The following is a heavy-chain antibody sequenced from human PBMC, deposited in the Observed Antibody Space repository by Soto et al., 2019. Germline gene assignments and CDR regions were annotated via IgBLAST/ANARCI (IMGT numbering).Heavy chain of an antibody. CDR1: GGTFSRYS. V-gene: IGHV1-69*01. CDR2: IIPIFGTA. Sequence: QVQLVQSGAEVKKPGSSVKVSCKASGGTFSRYSINWVRQAPGQGLEWMGEIIPIFGTANYAQKFQGRVTSTADEPTSTAYMGLSSLRSEEKAVYYCARDGGRHSGGIDYWGQGTMVIVSS. D-gene: IGHD1-26*01. CDR3: ARDGGRHSGGIDY. J-gene: IGHJ4*02.